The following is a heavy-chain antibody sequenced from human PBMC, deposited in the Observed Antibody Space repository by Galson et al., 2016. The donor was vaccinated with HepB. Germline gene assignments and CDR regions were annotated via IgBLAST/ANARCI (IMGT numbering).Heavy chain of an antibody. V-gene: IGHV3-23*01. D-gene: IGHD1-7*01. Sequence: SLRLSCAASGFTFSVYAMSWVRQAPGRGLEWVSAMSGNADGTFYADSVKGRFIISRDNSKNTLYLQMNNLRAEDTAIYFCAKNAGGGNWNYNFDYWGPGTQVTVSS. CDR3: AKNAGGGNWNYNFDY. CDR2: MSGNADGT. J-gene: IGHJ4*02. CDR1: GFTFSVYA.